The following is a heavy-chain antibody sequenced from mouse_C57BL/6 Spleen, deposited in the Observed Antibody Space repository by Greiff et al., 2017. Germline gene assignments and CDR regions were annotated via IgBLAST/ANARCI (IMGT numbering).Heavy chain of an antibody. D-gene: IGHD2-3*01. CDR2: IYPGDGDT. Sequence: QVQLQQSGPELVKPGASVKISCKASGYAFSSSWMNWVKQRPGKGLEWIGRIYPGDGDTNYNGKFKGKATLTADKSSSTAYMPLSSLTSEDSAVYFCARNDDGYYFDYWGQGTTLTVSS. J-gene: IGHJ2*01. CDR1: GYAFSSSW. V-gene: IGHV1-82*01. CDR3: ARNDDGYYFDY.